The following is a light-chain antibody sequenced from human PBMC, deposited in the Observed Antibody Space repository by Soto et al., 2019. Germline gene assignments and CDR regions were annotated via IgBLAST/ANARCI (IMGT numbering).Light chain of an antibody. CDR1: QGISNY. Sequence: DIQMTQSPSSLSASVGDRVTITCRASQGISNYLAWYQQKPGKVPKLLIYAASTFQSGVPSRFSGSGSGTDFTLNISSLQPEDVATYYCQKYNSAPRTFGQGTKVEIK. J-gene: IGKJ1*01. CDR3: QKYNSAPRT. V-gene: IGKV1-27*01. CDR2: AAS.